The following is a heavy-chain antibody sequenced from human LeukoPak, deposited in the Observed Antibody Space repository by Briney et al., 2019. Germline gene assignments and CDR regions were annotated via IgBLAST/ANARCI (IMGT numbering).Heavy chain of an antibody. CDR2: ISWNSGSI. D-gene: IGHD2-15*01. CDR1: GFTFDDYA. J-gene: IGHJ5*02. CDR3: AKEGYCSGGSCSEFDP. V-gene: IGHV3-9*01. Sequence: LGGSLRLSCAASGFTFDDYAMHWVWQAPGKGLEWVSGISWNSGSIGYADSVKGRFTISRDNAKNSLYLQMNSLRAEDTALYYCAKEGYCSGGSCSEFDPWGQGTLVTVSS.